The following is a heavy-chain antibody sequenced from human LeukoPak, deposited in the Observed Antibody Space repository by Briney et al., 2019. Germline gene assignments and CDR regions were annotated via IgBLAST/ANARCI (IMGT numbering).Heavy chain of an antibody. J-gene: IGHJ4*02. CDR3: ARLLPIAAAGGHYFDY. CDR2: IYYRGST. Sequence: SETLSVTCNVSGGSFISGIYYWGWVRQPPGKGLEWIASIYYRGSTYYNQSLKSRVTISVDTSKKQFSLKVTSVTAADTAVYYCARLLPIAAAGGHYFDYWGQGTLVTVSS. V-gene: IGHV4-39*01. D-gene: IGHD6-13*01. CDR1: GGSFISGIYY.